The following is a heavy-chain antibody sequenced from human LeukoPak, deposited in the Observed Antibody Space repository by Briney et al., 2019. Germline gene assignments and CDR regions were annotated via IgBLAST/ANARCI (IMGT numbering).Heavy chain of an antibody. CDR1: GFTFSSYG. V-gene: IGHV3-23*01. J-gene: IGHJ4*02. CDR2: ISGSGGST. Sequence: GGSLRLSCAASGFTFSSYGMSWVRQAPGKGLEWVSAISGSGGSTYYADSVKGRFTISRDNSKNTLYLQMNSLRAEDTAVYYCAKAPHYDILTGYFDYWGQGTLVTVSS. CDR3: AKAPHYDILTGYFDY. D-gene: IGHD3-9*01.